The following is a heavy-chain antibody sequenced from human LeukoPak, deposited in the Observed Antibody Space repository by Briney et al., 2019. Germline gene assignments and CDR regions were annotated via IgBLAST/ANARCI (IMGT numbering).Heavy chain of an antibody. Sequence: ASVKVSCKASGYTFTNYGVSWVRQAPGQGLEWMGWISAYNGNTNYPQKFQGRVTMTTDTSPNTAYMELRSLRSDDTAVYYCARDLKANTFDYWGQGSLVTVSS. V-gene: IGHV1-18*01. J-gene: IGHJ4*02. CDR3: ARDLKANTFDY. D-gene: IGHD2-8*01. CDR1: GYTFTNYG. CDR2: ISAYNGNT.